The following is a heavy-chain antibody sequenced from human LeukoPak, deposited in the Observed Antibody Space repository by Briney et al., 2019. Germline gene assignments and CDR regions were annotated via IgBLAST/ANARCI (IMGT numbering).Heavy chain of an antibody. Sequence: ASVKVSCKASGGTFSSYAISWVRQAPGQGLEWMGRIIPILGIANYAQKFQGRVTITADKSTSTAYMELSSLRSEDTAVYYCARGRILAVDLGYWGQGTLVTVSS. CDR2: IIPILGIA. V-gene: IGHV1-69*04. J-gene: IGHJ4*02. CDR3: ARGRILAVDLGY. D-gene: IGHD1-26*01. CDR1: GGTFSSYA.